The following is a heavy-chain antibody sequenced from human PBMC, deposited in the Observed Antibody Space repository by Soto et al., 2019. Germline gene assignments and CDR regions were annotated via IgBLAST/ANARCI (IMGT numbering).Heavy chain of an antibody. CDR1: GGSISSSSYY. Sequence: SETLSLTCTVSGGSISSSSYYWGWIRQPPGKGLEWIGSIYYSGITYYNPSLKSRVTISVDTSKNQFSLKLSSVTAADTAVYYCAALGGAAAGNNRNYYFDYWGQGTLVTVSS. D-gene: IGHD6-13*01. CDR3: AALGGAAAGNNRNYYFDY. V-gene: IGHV4-39*01. J-gene: IGHJ4*02. CDR2: IYYSGIT.